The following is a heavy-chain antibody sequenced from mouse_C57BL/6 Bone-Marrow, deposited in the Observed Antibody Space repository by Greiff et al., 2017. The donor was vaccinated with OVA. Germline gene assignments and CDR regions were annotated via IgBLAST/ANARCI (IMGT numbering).Heavy chain of an antibody. V-gene: IGHV14-4*01. D-gene: IGHD1-1*01. CDR3: DHYDSSCHLYFGV. Sequence: VQLQQSGAELVRPGASVKLSCTASGFNIKDDYMHWVKQRPEQGLEWIGWIDPENGVTEYASKFQGKATIPADTSSNNAYLQLSSLTSEGTAVYYCDHYDSSCHLYFGVWGTGTTVTGSS. J-gene: IGHJ1*03. CDR2: IDPENGVT. CDR1: GFNIKDDY.